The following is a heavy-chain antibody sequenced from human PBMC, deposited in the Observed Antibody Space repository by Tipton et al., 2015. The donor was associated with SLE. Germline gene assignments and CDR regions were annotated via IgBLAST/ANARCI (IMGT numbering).Heavy chain of an antibody. CDR1: GFSISSYY. CDR3: ARRTDY. V-gene: IGHV4-39*07. Sequence: TLSLTCTVSGFSISSYYWGWIRQPPGKGLEWTGSIYYSGSTYYNPSLESRVTMSVDTSKNQFSLRLTSVTAADTAVYYCARRTDYWGQGTLVTVSS. J-gene: IGHJ4*02. CDR2: IYYSGST.